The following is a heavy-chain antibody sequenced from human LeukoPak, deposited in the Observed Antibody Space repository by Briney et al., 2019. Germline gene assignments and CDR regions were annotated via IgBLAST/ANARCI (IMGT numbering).Heavy chain of an antibody. CDR2: ISGSGGST. J-gene: IGHJ4*02. CDR3: AKARSCMNDVCQGYFDY. Sequence: GRSLRPSRAAAGSIFSSYATSSVRHPPGKGLEWVSTISGSGGSTSYADSVKGRFTFSRDNSKNTVYLQMTSQSAEDPALYYGAKARSCMNDVCQGYFDYWGQGTLVTVSS. D-gene: IGHD2-8*01. V-gene: IGHV3-23*01. CDR1: GSIFSSYA.